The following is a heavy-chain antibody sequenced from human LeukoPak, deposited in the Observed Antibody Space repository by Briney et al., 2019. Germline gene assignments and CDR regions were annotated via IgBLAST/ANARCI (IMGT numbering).Heavy chain of an antibody. V-gene: IGHV3-48*04. CDR1: GFKFSSFS. Sequence: PGGSLRLSCTASGFKFSSFSMNWARQAPGKGLEWLSYISSTSSAIYYPDSVKGRFTISRDNAKNSLYLQMDSLRAEDTAIYYCARVIGSYGDSAYWGQGTLVTVSS. J-gene: IGHJ4*02. CDR2: ISSTSSAI. D-gene: IGHD3-16*01. CDR3: ARVIGSYGDSAY.